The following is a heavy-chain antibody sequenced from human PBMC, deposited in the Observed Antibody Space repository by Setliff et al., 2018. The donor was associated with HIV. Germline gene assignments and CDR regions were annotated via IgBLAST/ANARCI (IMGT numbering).Heavy chain of an antibody. V-gene: IGHV1-69*05. D-gene: IGHD1-26*01. CDR2: TIPIFGTA. CDR3: AKNLGVGEYSASEDAFDI. Sequence: SVKVSCKASGYTFTGYYMHWVRQAPGQGLEWMGGTIPIFGTANYAQKFQGRVTITTDESTSTAYMELSSLRAEDTAVYYCAKNLGVGEYSASEDAFDIWGQGTMVTVSS. CDR1: GYTFTGYY. J-gene: IGHJ3*02.